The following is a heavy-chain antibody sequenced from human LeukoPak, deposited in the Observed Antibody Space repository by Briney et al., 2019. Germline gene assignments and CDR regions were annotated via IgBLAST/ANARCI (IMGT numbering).Heavy chain of an antibody. Sequence: GGSLRLSCAASGFTFSSYAMSWVRQAPGKGLEWVSAISGGSTYYADSVKGRFTISRDNSKNTLYLQMNSLRAEDTAVYYCAKGGIFSRSGYFDYWGQGTLVTVSS. D-gene: IGHD3-9*01. J-gene: IGHJ4*02. V-gene: IGHV3-23*01. CDR2: ISGGST. CDR3: AKGGIFSRSGYFDY. CDR1: GFTFSSYA.